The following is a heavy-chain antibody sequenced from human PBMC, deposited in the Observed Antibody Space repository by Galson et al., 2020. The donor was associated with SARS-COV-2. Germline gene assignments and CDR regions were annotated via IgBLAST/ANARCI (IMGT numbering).Heavy chain of an antibody. J-gene: IGHJ5*02. CDR2: FDPDDGET. Sequence: GESLKISCKVSGYTLTELSMHSVRQAPGKGLEWMGGFDPDDGETIYAQKFQGRVTMTEDTSTDTAYMELSSLRSEDTAVYYCATAPVYYYDSSGRNWFDPWGQGTLVTVSS. V-gene: IGHV1-24*01. CDR3: ATAPVYYYDSSGRNWFDP. D-gene: IGHD3-22*01. CDR1: GYTLTELS.